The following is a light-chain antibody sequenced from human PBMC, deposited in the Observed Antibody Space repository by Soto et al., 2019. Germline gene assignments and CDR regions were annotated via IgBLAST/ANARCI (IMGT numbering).Light chain of an antibody. Sequence: SYELTQPPSVSVAPGKTARITCGGNNMGGKRVHWYQQKPGQAPVLVTNFDSDRPSGIPERFSGSNSGNTATLTISRVEAGDEADYYCQVWDSSSDHYVFGTGTKLTVL. CDR3: QVWDSSSDHYV. CDR2: FDS. J-gene: IGLJ1*01. V-gene: IGLV3-21*04. CDR1: NMGGKR.